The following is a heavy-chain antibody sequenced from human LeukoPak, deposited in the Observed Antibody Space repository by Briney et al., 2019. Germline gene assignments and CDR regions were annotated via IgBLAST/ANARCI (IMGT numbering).Heavy chain of an antibody. J-gene: IGHJ5*02. V-gene: IGHV2-5*02. Sequence: SGPTLVKPTQTLTLTCTFSGFSLSTSGVGVGWIRQPPGKALEWLALIYWDDDKRYSPSLKSRLTITKDTSKSQVVLTMTNMDPVDTATYYCARRGITMVRGVSWFDPWGQGTLVTVSS. CDR2: IYWDDDK. CDR3: ARRGITMVRGVSWFDP. CDR1: GFSLSTSGVG. D-gene: IGHD3-10*01.